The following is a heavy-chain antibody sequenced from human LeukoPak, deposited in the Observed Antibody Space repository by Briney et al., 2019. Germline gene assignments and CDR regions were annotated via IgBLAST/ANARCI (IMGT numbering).Heavy chain of an antibody. CDR3: TRYPPGWYLDY. J-gene: IGHJ4*02. D-gene: IGHD6-19*01. CDR2: TYYRCKWYS. CDR1: GYSFCSSTAD. V-gene: IGHV6-1*01. Sequence: RTLSLTCAISGYSFCSSTADWNRDTPAPARGLVSLGRTYYRCKWYSDYAVSVRSRITINPDTSKNQFSLQLSSVTPEDTAVYYCTRYPPGWYLDYWGQGTLVTVSS.